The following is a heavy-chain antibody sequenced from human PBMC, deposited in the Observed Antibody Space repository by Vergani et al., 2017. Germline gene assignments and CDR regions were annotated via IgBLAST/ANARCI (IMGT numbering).Heavy chain of an antibody. Sequence: QVQLQESGPGLVKPSETLSLTCTVSGGSISSYYWSWIRQPPGKGLEWSGYIYYSGSTNYNPSLQSRVTLSVDTSKNQFALKLSSVTAADTAVYYCATDLVVVGAKGFDYWGQGTLVTVSS. CDR2: IYYSGST. CDR1: GGSISSYY. J-gene: IGHJ4*02. V-gene: IGHV4-59*01. D-gene: IGHD1-26*01. CDR3: ATDLVVVGAKGFDY.